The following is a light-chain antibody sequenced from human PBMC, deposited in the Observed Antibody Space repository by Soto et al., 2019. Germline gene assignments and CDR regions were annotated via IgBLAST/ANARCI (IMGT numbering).Light chain of an antibody. CDR1: QSISSSY. Sequence: EIVLTQSPGTLSLSPGERATLSCRASQSISSSYLIWYQQKPGQAPRLLIYGASSRATGIPDRFSGGGSGTDFTLTISRLEPEDFAVYYCQQYGSTPYTFGQGTKLEIK. V-gene: IGKV3-20*01. CDR3: QQYGSTPYT. J-gene: IGKJ2*01. CDR2: GAS.